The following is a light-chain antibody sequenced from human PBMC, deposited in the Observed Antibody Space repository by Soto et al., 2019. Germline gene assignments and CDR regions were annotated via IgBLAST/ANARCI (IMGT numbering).Light chain of an antibody. J-gene: IGKJ1*01. V-gene: IGKV3-20*01. CDR2: GVS. CDR1: ESVSSNY. CDR3: QQYGTSPRT. Sequence: EIVLTQSPGTLSLSPGERATLSCRATESVSSNYLAWYQQKPGQAPRVLIYGVSIRATGIPDRFSGSGSETDFTLTISRLEPEDFAVYYCQQYGTSPRTFGQGTKVEIK.